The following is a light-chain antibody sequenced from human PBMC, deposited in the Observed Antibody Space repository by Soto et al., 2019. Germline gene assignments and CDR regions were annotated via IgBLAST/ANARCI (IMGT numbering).Light chain of an antibody. Sequence: QSVLAQPASVSGSPGQSITISCTGTSSDVGSYNLVSWYQQHPGKAPKLMIYEVSKWPSGVSNCFSGSKSGNTASLTIFGLQAEDEADYYCCSYAGSSTFYVFGTGTKVTVL. J-gene: IGLJ1*01. CDR1: SSDVGSYNL. CDR2: EVS. CDR3: CSYAGSSTFYV. V-gene: IGLV2-23*02.